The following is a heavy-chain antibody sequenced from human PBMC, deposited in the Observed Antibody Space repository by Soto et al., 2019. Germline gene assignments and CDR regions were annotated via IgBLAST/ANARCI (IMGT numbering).Heavy chain of an antibody. CDR1: GFTFSSYA. V-gene: IGHV3-23*01. Sequence: EVQLLESGGGLVQPGGSLRLSCAASGFTFSSYAMSWVRQAPGKGLEWVSAISGSGGSTYYADSVKGRFTISRDNSKNTLYVQMNSLRAEDTAVYYCANYCSSTSCYVDYWGQGTLVTVSS. D-gene: IGHD2-2*01. CDR2: ISGSGGST. CDR3: ANYCSSTSCYVDY. J-gene: IGHJ4*02.